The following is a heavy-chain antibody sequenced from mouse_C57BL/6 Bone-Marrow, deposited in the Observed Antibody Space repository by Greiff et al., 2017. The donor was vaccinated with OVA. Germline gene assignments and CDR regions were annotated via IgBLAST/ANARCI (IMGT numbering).Heavy chain of an antibody. J-gene: IGHJ2*01. V-gene: IGHV5-17*01. Sequence: EVMLVESGGGLVKPGGSLKLSCAASGFTFSDYGMHWVRQAPEKGLEWVAYISSGSSTIYYADTVKGRFTISRDNAKNTLFLQMTSLRSEDTAMYYCARDYYGSSYIFDCWGQGTTLTVSS. CDR2: ISSGSSTI. D-gene: IGHD1-1*01. CDR1: GFTFSDYG. CDR3: ARDYYGSSYIFDC.